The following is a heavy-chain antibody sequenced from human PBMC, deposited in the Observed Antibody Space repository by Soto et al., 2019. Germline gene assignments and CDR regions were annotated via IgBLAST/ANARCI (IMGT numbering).Heavy chain of an antibody. CDR3: ARLGITMIVVVTPVDI. D-gene: IGHD3-22*01. CDR2: IYYSGST. CDR1: GSAISTSSSN. J-gene: IGHJ3*02. Sequence: PSETLSSTCSISGSAISTSSSNRGWSPQPPGKGLEWIGSIYYSGSTYYNPSLKSRVTISVDTSKNQFSLKLSSVTAADTAVYYCARLGITMIVVVTPVDIWGQGTMVT. V-gene: IGHV4-39*01.